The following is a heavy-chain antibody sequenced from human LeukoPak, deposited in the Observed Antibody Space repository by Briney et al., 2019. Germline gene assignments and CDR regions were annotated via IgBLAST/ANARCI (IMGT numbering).Heavy chain of an antibody. Sequence: GGSLRLSCAASGFTVNTYAMSWVRQAPGKGLEWVSSISSSSSYIYYADSAKARFTISRDNAKNSLYLQMNSLRAEDTAVYYCARGYSSGWYYYYYMDVWGKGTTVTVSS. D-gene: IGHD6-19*01. CDR3: ARGYSSGWYYYYYMDV. CDR1: GFTVNTYA. V-gene: IGHV3-21*01. J-gene: IGHJ6*03. CDR2: ISSSSSYI.